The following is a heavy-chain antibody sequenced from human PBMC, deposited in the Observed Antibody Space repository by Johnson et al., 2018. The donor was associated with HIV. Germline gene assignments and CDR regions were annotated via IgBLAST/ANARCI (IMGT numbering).Heavy chain of an antibody. CDR2: ISWDSGSI. D-gene: IGHD6-13*01. Sequence: VQLVESGGGVVQPGRSLRLSCAASGFTFSSYAMHWVRQVPGKCLEWVSGISWDSGSIGFADSVKGRFTISRDNAKNSLYLQMNSLRAEDTAVYYCAKDQWSSSWSAFDIWGQGTMVTVSS. J-gene: IGHJ3*02. V-gene: IGHV3-9*01. CDR3: AKDQWSSSWSAFDI. CDR1: GFTFSSYA.